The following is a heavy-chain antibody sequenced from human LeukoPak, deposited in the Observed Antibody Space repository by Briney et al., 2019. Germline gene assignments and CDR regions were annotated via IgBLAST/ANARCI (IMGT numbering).Heavy chain of an antibody. J-gene: IGHJ4*02. Sequence: GGSLRLSCAVSGFTFSDYYMSWIRQAPGKGLEWVSHISSGGSTISHADSVNGRFTISRDNAENSLYLQMNSLRAEDTAVYYCARRAAAGRCFGYWGQGTLVTVSS. D-gene: IGHD6-13*01. CDR1: GFTFSDYY. CDR2: ISSGGSTI. V-gene: IGHV3-11*01. CDR3: ARRAAAGRCFGY.